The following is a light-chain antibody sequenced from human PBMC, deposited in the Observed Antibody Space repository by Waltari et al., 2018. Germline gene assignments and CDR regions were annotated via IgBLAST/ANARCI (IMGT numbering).Light chain of an antibody. J-gene: IGKJ1*01. CDR3: LQYNSNPWT. V-gene: IGKV1-17*01. CDR2: AAS. CDR1: QGISTY. Sequence: DIQMTQSPSSLSASAGDRVTITCRASQGISTYLNWYQQKPGKAPKRLIYAASSLESGVPSRFSGSGSGTDFTLTINSLQPEDFATYYCLQYNSNPWTFGQGTKVEIK.